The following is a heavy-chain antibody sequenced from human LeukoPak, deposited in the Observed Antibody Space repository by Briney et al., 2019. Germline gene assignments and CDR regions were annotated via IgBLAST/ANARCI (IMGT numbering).Heavy chain of an antibody. CDR2: ISSSSSYI. D-gene: IGHD6-13*01. J-gene: IGHJ4*02. Sequence: GGSLRLSCAASGFTFSSYSVNWVRQAPGKGLEWVSSISSSSSYIYYADSVKGRFTISRDNAKNSLYLQMNSLRAEDTAVYYCARDRRDRIAAAGIFDYWGQGTLVTVSS. CDR1: GFTFSSYS. V-gene: IGHV3-21*01. CDR3: ARDRRDRIAAAGIFDY.